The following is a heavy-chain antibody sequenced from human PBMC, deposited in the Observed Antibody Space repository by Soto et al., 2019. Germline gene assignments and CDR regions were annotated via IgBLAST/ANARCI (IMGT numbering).Heavy chain of an antibody. D-gene: IGHD4-17*01. V-gene: IGHV3-23*01. CDR1: GFTFSSYA. CDR3: AKDRRDYGDFSVGAFDI. CDR2: ISGSGRST. J-gene: IGHJ3*02. Sequence: EVQLLESGGGLVQPGGSLRLSCAASGFTFSSYAMSWVRQAPGKGLEWVSAISGSGRSTYYADSVKGRFTISRDNSKNTLYLQMNSLRAEDTAVYYCAKDRRDYGDFSVGAFDIWGQGTMVTVSS.